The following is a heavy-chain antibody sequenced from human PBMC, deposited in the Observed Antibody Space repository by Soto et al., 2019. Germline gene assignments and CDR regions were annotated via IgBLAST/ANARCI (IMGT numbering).Heavy chain of an antibody. Sequence: HRGGSLRLSCADSGFTFTSYEVNWVRQARGKGLGWVAYITSSGDATYYADSVKGRFTISRDNAKNSLYLQMTSLRAEDTAVYYCARDGTRIDVDAFDIWGQGTTVTVSS. CDR3: ARDGTRIDVDAFDI. CDR1: GFTFTSYE. V-gene: IGHV3-48*03. J-gene: IGHJ3*02. CDR2: ITSSGDAT. D-gene: IGHD1-7*01.